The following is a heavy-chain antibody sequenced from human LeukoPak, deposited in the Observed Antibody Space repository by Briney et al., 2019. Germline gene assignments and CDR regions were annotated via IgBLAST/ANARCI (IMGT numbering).Heavy chain of an antibody. D-gene: IGHD2-21*02. V-gene: IGHV1-2*02. CDR2: INPNSGGT. CDR3: ARDRRYCGGDCTRVGFDY. J-gene: IGHJ4*02. Sequence: ASVKVSCKASGYTFTGYYTHWVRQAPGQGLEWMGWINPNSGGTNYAQKFQGRVTMPKDTSISTAYMELSRLRPDDTAVYYCARDRRYCGGDCTRVGFDYWGQGTLVTVSS. CDR1: GYTFTGYY.